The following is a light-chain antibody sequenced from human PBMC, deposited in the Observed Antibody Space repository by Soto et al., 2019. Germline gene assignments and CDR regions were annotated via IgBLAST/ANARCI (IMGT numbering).Light chain of an antibody. V-gene: IGKV3-15*01. CDR3: QQSKDWPRT. CDR1: QSVNSN. J-gene: IGKJ2*01. CDR2: GAS. Sequence: EIVMTQSPATLSLSPGERATLSCRASQSVNSNLAWYQQKPGQAPRLLIYGASTRATGIPARFSGSGSGTEFTLTISSLQSEDFAVYYCQQSKDWPRTFGQGTKLEIK.